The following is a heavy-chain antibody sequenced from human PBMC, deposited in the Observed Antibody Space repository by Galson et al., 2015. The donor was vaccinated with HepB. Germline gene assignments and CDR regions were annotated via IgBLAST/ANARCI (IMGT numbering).Heavy chain of an antibody. J-gene: IGHJ6*03. CDR3: ARGEYDFWSGYPYYYYYMDV. V-gene: IGHV1-2*06. Sequence: QSGAEVKKPGASVKVSCKASGYTFTGYYMHWVRQAPGQGLEWMGRINPNSGGTNYAQKFQGRVTMTRDTSISTAYMELSRLRSDDTAVYYCARGEYDFWSGYPYYYYYMDVWGKGTTVTVSS. CDR2: INPNSGGT. D-gene: IGHD3-3*01. CDR1: GYTFTGYY.